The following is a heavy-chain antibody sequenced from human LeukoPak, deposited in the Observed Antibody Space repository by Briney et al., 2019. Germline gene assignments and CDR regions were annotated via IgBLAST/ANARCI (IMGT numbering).Heavy chain of an antibody. CDR1: GFTFSSYA. V-gene: IGHV3-21*01. Sequence: GGSLRLACAASGFTFSSYAMSWVRQAPGKGLEWVSSISSSSSYIYYADSVKGRFTISRDNAKNSLYLQMNSLRAEDTAVYYCARDHVDAFDIWGQGTMVTVSS. CDR2: ISSSSSYI. J-gene: IGHJ3*02. CDR3: ARDHVDAFDI.